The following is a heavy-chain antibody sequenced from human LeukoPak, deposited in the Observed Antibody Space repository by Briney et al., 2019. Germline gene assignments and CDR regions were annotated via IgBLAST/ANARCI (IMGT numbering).Heavy chain of an antibody. CDR3: ARALGGYCSGGSCPLGYYYMDV. Sequence: TSETLSLTCTVSGGSISSYYWSWIRQPPGKGLEWIGYIYYSGSTNYNPSLKSRVTISVDTSKNQFSLKLSSVTAADTAVYYCARALGGYCSGGSCPLGYYYMDVWGKGTTVTVSS. V-gene: IGHV4-59*01. J-gene: IGHJ6*03. CDR1: GGSISSYY. D-gene: IGHD2-15*01. CDR2: IYYSGST.